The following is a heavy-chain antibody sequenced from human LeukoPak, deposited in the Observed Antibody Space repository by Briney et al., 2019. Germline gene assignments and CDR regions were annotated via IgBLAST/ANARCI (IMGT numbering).Heavy chain of an antibody. Sequence: PGGSLRLSCAASGFTFSNAWMSWVRQAPGKGLEWVGRIKGKTEGETTDYAKSVKGRFTLSRDDSKDTLYVQMNSLKTEDTAVYYCTTEGYYVSGIYWGQGTLVTVSS. V-gene: IGHV3-15*01. CDR2: IKGKTEGETT. CDR1: GFTFSNAW. D-gene: IGHD3-10*01. CDR3: TTEGYYVSGIY. J-gene: IGHJ4*02.